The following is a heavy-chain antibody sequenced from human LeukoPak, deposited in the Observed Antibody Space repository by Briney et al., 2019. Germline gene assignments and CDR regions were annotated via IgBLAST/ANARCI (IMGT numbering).Heavy chain of an antibody. D-gene: IGHD1-26*01. CDR1: GFTFSGSA. CDR2: IRSKANSYAT. CDR3: TRGYGMVDDFDY. V-gene: IGHV3-73*01. J-gene: IGHJ4*02. Sequence: GGSLRLSCAASGFTFSGSAMHWVRQASGKGLEWVGRIRSKANSYATAYAASVKGRFTISGDDSKNTAYLQMNSLKTEDTAVYYCTRGYGMVDDFDYWGQGTLVTVSS.